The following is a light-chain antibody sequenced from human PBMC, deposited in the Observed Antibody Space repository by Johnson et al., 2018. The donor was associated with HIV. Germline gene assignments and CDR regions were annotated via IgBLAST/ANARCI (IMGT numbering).Light chain of an antibody. CDR2: ENN. CDR3: GTWDGSDGV. J-gene: IGLJ1*01. CDR1: TSNIGKSY. Sequence: QSVLTQPPSVSAAPGQKVTISCSGSTSNIGKSYVSWYQQLPGTAPKLLIYENNKRPSGTPDRFSGSKSGTSATLAITGLQTGDEADYYCGTWDGSDGVFGTGTKVTVL. V-gene: IGLV1-51*02.